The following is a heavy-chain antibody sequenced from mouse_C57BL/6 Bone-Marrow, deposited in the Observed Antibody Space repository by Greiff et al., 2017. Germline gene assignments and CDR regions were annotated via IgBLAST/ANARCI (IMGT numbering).Heavy chain of an antibody. V-gene: IGHV1-82*01. CDR2: IYPGDGDT. CDR1: GYAFSSSW. CDR3: AREGFHWYFDV. D-gene: IGHD3-3*01. Sequence: QVHVKQSGPELVKPGASVKISCKASGYAFSSSWMNWVKQRPGKGLEWIGRIYPGDGDTNYNGKFKGKATLTADKSSSTAYMQLSSLTSEDSAVYFCAREGFHWYFDVWGTGTTVTVSS. J-gene: IGHJ1*03.